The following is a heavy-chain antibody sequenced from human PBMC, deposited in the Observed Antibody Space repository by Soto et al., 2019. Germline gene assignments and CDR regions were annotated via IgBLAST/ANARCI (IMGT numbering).Heavy chain of an antibody. J-gene: IGHJ6*02. D-gene: IGHD2-21*01. V-gene: IGHV1-69*01. CDR2: ILPIFGTA. CDR3: AREGSPNCGGDCYYVMDV. CDR1: GGTFSSYA. Sequence: QVQLVQSGAEVKKPGSSVKVSCKASGGTFSSYAISWVRQAPGQGLEWMGGILPIFGTANYAQKSQGRVTITADESTSTAYMELSSLRPEDTAVYYCAREGSPNCGGDCYYVMDVWGQGTTVTVSS.